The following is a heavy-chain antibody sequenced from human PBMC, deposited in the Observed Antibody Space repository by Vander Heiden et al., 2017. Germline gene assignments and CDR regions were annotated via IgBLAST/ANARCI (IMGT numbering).Heavy chain of an antibody. V-gene: IGHV3-33*01. D-gene: IGHD6-6*01. J-gene: IGHJ4*02. CDR1: GFTFSSYG. CDR3: ARDTYSSSYYFDY. CDR2: IWYDGSNK. Sequence: QVKLVESGGGVVQPGRSLRLSCAESGFTFSSYGMTWVRQAPGKGLEWVAVIWYDGSNKYYADSVKGRFTISRDNSKNTLYLQMNSLRAEDTAVYYCARDTYSSSYYFDYWGQGTLVTVSS.